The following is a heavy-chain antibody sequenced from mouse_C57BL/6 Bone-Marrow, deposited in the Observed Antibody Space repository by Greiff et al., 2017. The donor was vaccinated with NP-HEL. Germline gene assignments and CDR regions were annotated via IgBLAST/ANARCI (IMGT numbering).Heavy chain of an antibody. CDR3: ARHYDYGYAMDD. CDR2: ISSGGSYT. D-gene: IGHD2-4*01. J-gene: IGHJ4*01. CDR1: GFTFSSYG. V-gene: IGHV5-6*01. Sequence: EVMLVESGGDLVKPGGSLKLSCAASGFTFSSYGMSWVRQTPDKRLEWVATISSGGSYTYYPDSVKGRFTISRDNAKNTLYLQMSSLKSEDTAMYYCARHYDYGYAMDDWGQGTSVTVSS.